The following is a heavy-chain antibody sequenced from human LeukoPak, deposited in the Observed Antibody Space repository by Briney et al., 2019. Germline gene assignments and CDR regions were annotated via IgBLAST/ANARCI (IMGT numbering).Heavy chain of an antibody. Sequence: SQTLSLTCTVSGGSISSGGYYWSWIRQHPGKGLEWIGYIYYSGSTYYNPSLESRVTISVDTSKNQFSLKLSSVTAADTAVYYCAAAYSSSWYRVMDVWGQGTTVTVSS. CDR1: GGSISSGGYY. CDR2: IYYSGST. CDR3: AAAYSSSWYRVMDV. J-gene: IGHJ6*02. V-gene: IGHV4-31*03. D-gene: IGHD6-13*01.